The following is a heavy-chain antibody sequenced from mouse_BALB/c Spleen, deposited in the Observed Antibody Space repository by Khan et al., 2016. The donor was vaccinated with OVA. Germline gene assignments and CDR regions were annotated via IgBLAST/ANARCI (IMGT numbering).Heavy chain of an antibody. J-gene: IGHJ3*01. D-gene: IGHD1-1*02. CDR2: INPSDGGT. V-gene: IGHV1S81*02. CDR3: TRSGWAAFAY. Sequence: QAQLKESGAELVKSGASVKLSCKASGYTFTSYYMYWVKQRPGQGLEWIGGINPSDGGTNFNEKFKSKATLTVDKSSSTAYMQLSSLTSEDSAVYYCTRSGWAAFAYWGQGTLVTVSA. CDR1: GYTFTSYY.